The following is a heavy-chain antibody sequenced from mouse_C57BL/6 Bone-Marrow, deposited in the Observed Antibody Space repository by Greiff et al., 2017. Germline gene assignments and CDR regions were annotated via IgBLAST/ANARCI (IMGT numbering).Heavy chain of an antibody. CDR1: GYAFSSSW. CDR3: ARLLRTYDWARDD. J-gene: IGHJ4*01. Sequence: QVQLQQSGPELVKPGASVKISCKASGYAFSSSWMNWVKQRPGKGLEWIGRIYPGDGDTNSNGKFKGKATLTADKSSSTAYMQLSSLTSEDSAVYFCARLLRTYDWARDDGGQGTSGTVAS. CDR2: IYPGDGDT. D-gene: IGHD1-1*01. V-gene: IGHV1-82*01.